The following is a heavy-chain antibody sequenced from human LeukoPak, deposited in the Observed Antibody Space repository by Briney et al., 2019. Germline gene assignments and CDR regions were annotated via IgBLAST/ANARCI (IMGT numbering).Heavy chain of an antibody. J-gene: IGHJ4*02. D-gene: IGHD2-2*01. Sequence: PGESLKISCKGSGYSFTTFWIGWVRQMPGKGLEWMGIIYPDDSDTRYSPSFQGQVTISADKSISTAYLQWSSLKASDTAMYYCARGYCSSTSCYRFDSWGQGTLVTVSS. CDR2: IYPDDSDT. CDR3: ARGYCSSTSCYRFDS. CDR1: GYSFTTFW. V-gene: IGHV5-51*01.